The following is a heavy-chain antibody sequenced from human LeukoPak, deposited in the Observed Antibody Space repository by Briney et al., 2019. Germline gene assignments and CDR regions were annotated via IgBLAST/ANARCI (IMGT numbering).Heavy chain of an antibody. J-gene: IGHJ4*02. D-gene: IGHD1-26*01. CDR2: ISAGNGNT. CDR1: GYTFTSYA. V-gene: IGHV1-3*01. CDR3: ARDSGSGSNDY. Sequence: ASVTVSCKASGYTFTSYAIHWVRQAPGQRLEWMGWISAGNGNTKYSQNFQGRVTFISNTSATTAFMELSSLRSEDAAVYYCARDSGSGSNDYWGQGTLVTVSS.